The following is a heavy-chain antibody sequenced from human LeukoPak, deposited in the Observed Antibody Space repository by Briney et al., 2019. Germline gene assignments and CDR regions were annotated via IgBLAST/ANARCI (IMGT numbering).Heavy chain of an antibody. V-gene: IGHV4-34*01. D-gene: IGHD2-2*01. CDR2: INHSGST. Sequence: PSETLSLTCAVYGGSFSDYYWSWIRQPPGKGLEWIGEINHSGSTNYNPSLKSRVTISVDTSKNQFSLNLSSVTAADAAVYYCARARYCSSTSCYAHDAFDIWGQGTAVTVSS. CDR3: ARARYCSSTSCYAHDAFDI. CDR1: GGSFSDYY. J-gene: IGHJ3*02.